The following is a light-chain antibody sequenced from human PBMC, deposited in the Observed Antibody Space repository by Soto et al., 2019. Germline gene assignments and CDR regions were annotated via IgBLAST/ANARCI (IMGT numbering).Light chain of an antibody. V-gene: IGKV3-15*01. Sequence: IVMTQSLATLSVSPEERATLSCRASQSISSNLAWYQQKPGQAPRLLIYGASTRATGIPARFSGSGSGTEFTLTISSLQSEDFAVYYCRQYNNWLRTFGQGTKVDIK. J-gene: IGKJ1*01. CDR2: GAS. CDR1: QSISSN. CDR3: RQYNNWLRT.